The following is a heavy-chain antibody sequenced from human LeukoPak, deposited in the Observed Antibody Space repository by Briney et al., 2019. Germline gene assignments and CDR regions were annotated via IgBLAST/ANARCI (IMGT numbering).Heavy chain of an antibody. Sequence: SGGSLRLSCAASGFTFSSYSMNWVRQAPGKGLEWIGSIYYSGSTYYNPSLKSRVTVSVDTSKNQFSLKLNSVTAADTAVYYCARVIASPLWRGFDPWGQGTLVTVSS. J-gene: IGHJ5*02. CDR1: GFTFSSYS. D-gene: IGHD6-13*01. V-gene: IGHV4-39*07. CDR3: ARVIASPLWRGFDP. CDR2: IYYSGST.